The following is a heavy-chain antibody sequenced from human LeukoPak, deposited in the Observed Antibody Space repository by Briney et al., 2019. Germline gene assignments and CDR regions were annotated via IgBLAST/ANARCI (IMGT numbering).Heavy chain of an antibody. CDR2: ISGSGGST. V-gene: IGHV3-23*01. CDR3: AKDRLTYGSGSPNWFDP. CDR1: GFTFSSYA. D-gene: IGHD3-10*01. Sequence: PGGSLRLSCAASGFTFSSYAMSWVRQAPGKGLEWVSAISGSGGSTYYADSVKGRFTISRDNSKNTLYLQMNSLRAEDTAVYYCAKDRLTYGSGSPNWFDPWGQGTLVTVSS. J-gene: IGHJ5*02.